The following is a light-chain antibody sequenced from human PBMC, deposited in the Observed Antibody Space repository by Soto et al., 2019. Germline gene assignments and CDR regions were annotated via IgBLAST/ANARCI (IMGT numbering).Light chain of an antibody. CDR3: QQCNDWPWT. J-gene: IGKJ1*01. CDR1: QSVRNN. Sequence: DIVMTQSPGTLSVSPGERVTLSCRASQSVRNNLAWYQQKPGQGPRLLIYDASTRATGIPARFSGSGSGTEFTLTISSLQSEDFAVYYCQQCNDWPWTFGQGTKVEIK. CDR2: DAS. V-gene: IGKV3-15*01.